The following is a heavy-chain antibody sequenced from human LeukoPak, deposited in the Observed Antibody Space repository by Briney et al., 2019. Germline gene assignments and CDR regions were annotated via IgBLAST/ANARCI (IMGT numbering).Heavy chain of an antibody. V-gene: IGHV3-48*04. CDR3: SSSWDY. CDR2: ISSTSSII. J-gene: IGHJ4*02. D-gene: IGHD6-13*01. CDR1: GFTFSSYS. Sequence: GRSLRLSCAASGFTFSSYSMNWVRQAPGKGLEWVSYISSTSSIIYYADPVKGRFTISRDNAKNSLYLQMDSLRVEDTAVYYCSSSWDYWGQGTLVTVSS.